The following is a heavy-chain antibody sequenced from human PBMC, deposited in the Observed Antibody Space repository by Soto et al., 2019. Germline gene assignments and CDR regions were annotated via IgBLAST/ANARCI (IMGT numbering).Heavy chain of an antibody. V-gene: IGHV4-38-2*02. CDR1: GHSIRSGYY. Sequence: KASETLSLTCSVSGHSIRSGYYWGWVRQAPGKGLEWLGSVYHNGIMFHNPSFQSRVTISVDTSKNQFSLNLRSVTAADTAVYYCAALWFGELAFNYWGHGILVTVSS. D-gene: IGHD3-10*01. CDR3: AALWFGELAFNY. CDR2: VYHNGIM. J-gene: IGHJ4*01.